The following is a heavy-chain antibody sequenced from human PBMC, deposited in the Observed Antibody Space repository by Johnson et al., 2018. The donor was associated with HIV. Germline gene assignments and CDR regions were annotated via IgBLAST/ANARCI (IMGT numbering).Heavy chain of an antibody. CDR1: GFTFTSHW. CDR3: ARDSSGSLD. V-gene: IGHV3-74*01. Sequence: VQLVESGGGVVQPGRSLRLSCAASGFTFTSHWMHWVRQGPGKGFVWVSRINNDGSITHYADSVKGRFTISRDNAKNTLFLEMNGLRVEDTAVYFCARDSSGSLDWGQGTMVTVS. D-gene: IGHD1-26*01. CDR2: INNDGSIT. J-gene: IGHJ3*01.